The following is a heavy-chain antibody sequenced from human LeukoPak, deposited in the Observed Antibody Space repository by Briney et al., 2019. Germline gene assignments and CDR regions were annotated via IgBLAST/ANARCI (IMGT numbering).Heavy chain of an antibody. D-gene: IGHD3-22*01. Sequence: SETLSLTCTVSGGSVSSGSYYWSWIRQPPGKGLEWIGYIYDSGSTNYNPSFKSRVTISVDTSKNQFSLKLSSVTAADTAVYYCARDPSGYFNYWGQGTLVTVSS. J-gene: IGHJ4*02. CDR3: ARDPSGYFNY. CDR2: IYDSGST. V-gene: IGHV4-61*01. CDR1: GGSVSSGSYY.